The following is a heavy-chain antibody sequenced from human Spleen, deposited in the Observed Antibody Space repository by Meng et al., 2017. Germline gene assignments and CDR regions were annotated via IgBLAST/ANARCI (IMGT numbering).Heavy chain of an antibody. V-gene: IGHV4-34*01. J-gene: IGHJ4*02. CDR2: INHSGST. CDR1: GGSFSGYY. Sequence: SETLSLTCAVYGGSFSGYYWSWIRQPPGKGLEWIGEINHSGSTNYNPSLKSRVTISVDTSKNQFSLKLSSVTAADTAVYYCARDPDYYGSGSWDWGQGTLVTVSS. CDR3: ARDPDYYGSGSWD. D-gene: IGHD3-10*01.